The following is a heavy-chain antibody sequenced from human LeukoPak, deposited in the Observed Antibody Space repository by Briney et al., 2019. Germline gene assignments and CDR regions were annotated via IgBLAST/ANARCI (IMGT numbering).Heavy chain of an antibody. J-gene: IGHJ4*02. V-gene: IGHV1-2*02. CDR3: AREPYQKYYDS. Sequence: ASVKVSCKSSGYTFTDYFIHWVRQAPGQGLEWMGYINANNGYTTSPQKFQDRVSMSRDTSISTAYMELSRLTSDDTAVYYCAREPYQKYYDSWGQGTLVTVSS. CDR1: GYTFTDYF. CDR2: INANNGYT. D-gene: IGHD3-16*01.